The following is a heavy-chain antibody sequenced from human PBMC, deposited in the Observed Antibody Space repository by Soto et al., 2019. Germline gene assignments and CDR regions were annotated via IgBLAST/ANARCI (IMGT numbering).Heavy chain of an antibody. Sequence: ASVKVSCKASGYTFPHYYRHWVRQAPGQRREWMGWINGGNGNTTYSQKFQGRVTITRDTSASTDYMELSSLRSEDTAVYYCAPAGVAVAGTGDLDYWGQGTLVTVSS. CDR2: INGGNGNT. D-gene: IGHD6-19*01. J-gene: IGHJ4*02. V-gene: IGHV1-3*01. CDR3: APAGVAVAGTGDLDY. CDR1: GYTFPHYY.